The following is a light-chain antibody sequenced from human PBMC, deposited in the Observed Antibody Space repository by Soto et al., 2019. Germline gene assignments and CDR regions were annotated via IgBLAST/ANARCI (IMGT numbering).Light chain of an antibody. J-gene: IGKJ5*01. CDR3: QQRSNWPPT. V-gene: IGKV3-11*01. CDR2: DAS. CDR1: QSVNSY. Sequence: EIVLTQSPATLSFSAGDRATLSCRASQSVNSYLAWYQQRPGQAPRILIYDASNRATGIPDRLSGSGSGTDFNLTISRLEPEDFAVYYCQQRSNWPPTCGQGTRLEIK.